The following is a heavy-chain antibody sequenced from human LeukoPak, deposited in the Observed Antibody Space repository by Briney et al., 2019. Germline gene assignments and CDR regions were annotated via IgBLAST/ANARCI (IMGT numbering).Heavy chain of an antibody. CDR1: GGSISSGDYY. CDR2: IYYSGST. CDR3: ARTAGYSGYDAEGGWFDP. J-gene: IGHJ5*02. D-gene: IGHD5-12*01. Sequence: SQTLSLTCTVSGGSISSGDYYWSWIRQPPGKGLEWIGYIYYSGSTYYNPSLKSRVTISVDTSKNQFSLKLSSVTAADTAVYYCARTAGYSGYDAEGGWFDPWGQGTLVTVSS. V-gene: IGHV4-30-4*01.